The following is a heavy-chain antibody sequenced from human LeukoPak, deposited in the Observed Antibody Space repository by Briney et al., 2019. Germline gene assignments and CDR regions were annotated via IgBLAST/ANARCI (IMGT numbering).Heavy chain of an antibody. CDR3: ARDEPSPDSTDLDY. CDR1: GFTVSSNS. Sequence: GGSLRLSCAASGFTVSSNSMTWVRQAPGKGLEWVSVIYSGGSTYYADPVKGRFTISRDKNTLYLQMNSLRADDTAVYYCARDEPSPDSTDLDYWGQGTLVTVSS. J-gene: IGHJ4*02. D-gene: IGHD2/OR15-2a*01. CDR2: IYSGGST. V-gene: IGHV3-66*01.